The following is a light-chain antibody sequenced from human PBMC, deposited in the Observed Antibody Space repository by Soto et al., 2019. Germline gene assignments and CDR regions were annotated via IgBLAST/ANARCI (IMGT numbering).Light chain of an antibody. CDR2: AVS. V-gene: IGLV2-14*03. CDR3: ISYTDRQSYL. CDR1: SSDIGSYDH. J-gene: IGLJ1*01. Sequence: LTQPASVSGSPGQSITISCSGTSSDIGSYDHVTWYQQFPGKSPKLIIYAVSDRPSGVSDRFSGSKSGISASLTISGLQTEDEADHYRISYTDRQSYLFGTGTKVTV.